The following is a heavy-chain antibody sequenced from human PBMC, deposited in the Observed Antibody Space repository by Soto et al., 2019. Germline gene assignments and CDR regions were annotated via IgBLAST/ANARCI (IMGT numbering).Heavy chain of an antibody. CDR3: TRATVAGITGLDY. J-gene: IGHJ4*02. Sequence: GGSLRLSCAASGFIFNTYSLHWVRQAPGKGLEWVSGISVSDAFIYYADSVRRRFSISRDASENILYLQMNSLRVDDTALDYCTRATVAGITGLDYWGPGTLVTGLL. CDR2: ISVSDAFI. D-gene: IGHD1-20*01. CDR1: GFIFNTYS. V-gene: IGHV3-23*01.